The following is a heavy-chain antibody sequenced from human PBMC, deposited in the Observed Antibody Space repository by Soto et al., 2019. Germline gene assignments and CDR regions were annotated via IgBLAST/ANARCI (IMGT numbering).Heavy chain of an antibody. V-gene: IGHV4-61*01. CDR1: GGSVSSGNYY. J-gene: IGHJ4*02. CDR3: ARSMFYSDGSNYSPFDY. CDR2: FYYTGSI. Sequence: SETLSLTCTVSGGSVSSGNYYWSWIRQPPGEGLEWIGYFYYTGSINYNHSLKSQVNISIDASKNQISLRLSSVTAADTAVYYCARSMFYSDGSNYSPFDYWGQGTLVTVS. D-gene: IGHD3-22*01.